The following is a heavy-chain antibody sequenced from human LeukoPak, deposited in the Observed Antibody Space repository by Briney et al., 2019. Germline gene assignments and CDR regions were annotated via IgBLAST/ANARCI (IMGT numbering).Heavy chain of an antibody. CDR3: TAVVAVTRWYYFDS. Sequence: GASVKVSCKVSGYSLTDFSINWVRQAPGKGFEWMGGFAPEDGERIYAQKFQGRVTMTEDTSADTAYMELSSLKSEDTAVYYCTAVVAVTRWYYFDSWGQGTLVTVSS. V-gene: IGHV1-24*01. D-gene: IGHD6-13*01. CDR1: GYSLTDFS. J-gene: IGHJ4*01. CDR2: FAPEDGER.